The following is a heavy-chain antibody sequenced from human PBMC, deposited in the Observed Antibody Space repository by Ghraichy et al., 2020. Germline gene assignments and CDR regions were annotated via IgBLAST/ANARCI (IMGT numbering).Heavy chain of an antibody. D-gene: IGHD3-22*01. CDR2: ISSSSSTI. Sequence: GGSLRLSCAASGFTFSTYSMNWVRQAPGKGLEWVSYISSSSSTIYYADSVKGRFTISRDNAKNSLYLQMNSLRDEDTAVYYCARNDCSGPYCNAFDIWGQWTMVTVSS. J-gene: IGHJ3*02. V-gene: IGHV3-48*02. CDR3: ARNDCSGPYCNAFDI. CDR1: GFTFSTYS.